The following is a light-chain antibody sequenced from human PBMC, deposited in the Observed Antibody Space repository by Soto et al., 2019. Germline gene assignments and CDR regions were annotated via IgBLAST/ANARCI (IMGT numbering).Light chain of an antibody. V-gene: IGLV2-8*01. CDR1: SSDVGGYNY. Sequence: QSALTQPPSASGSPGQSVTISCTRTSSDVGGYNYVSWYQQHPGKAPKLMIYEVSKRPSGVPDRFSGSKSGNTASLTVSGLQAEDEADYYCSSYAGSNNYVFGGGTKLTVL. CDR2: EVS. CDR3: SSYAGSNNYV. J-gene: IGLJ2*01.